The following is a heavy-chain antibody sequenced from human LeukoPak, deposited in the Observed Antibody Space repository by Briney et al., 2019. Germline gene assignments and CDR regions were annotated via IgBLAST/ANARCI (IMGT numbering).Heavy chain of an antibody. V-gene: IGHV5-51*01. Sequence: GESLKISCKGSGYSFTSYWIGWVRQMPGKGLEWMGIIYPGDSDTRYSPSFQGQVPISADKSISTAYLQWSSLKASDTAMYYCASSTTQDCSGGSCYSGYYYYYGMDVWGQGTTVTVSS. CDR1: GYSFTSYW. D-gene: IGHD2-15*01. CDR3: ASSTTQDCSGGSCYSGYYYYYGMDV. J-gene: IGHJ6*02. CDR2: IYPGDSDT.